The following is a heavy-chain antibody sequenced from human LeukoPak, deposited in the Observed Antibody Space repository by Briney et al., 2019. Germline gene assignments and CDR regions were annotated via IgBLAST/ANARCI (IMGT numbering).Heavy chain of an antibody. D-gene: IGHD6-19*01. CDR1: GFTFSTYA. V-gene: IGHV3-23*01. Sequence: GGSLRLSCAASGFTFSTYAISGVRQAPGKGLEWVSSISGSGGGTYYADSVKGRFTISRDKSKNTLYLQVNSLRAEDTAVYYCAKGRAYSSGWYFMGFDCWGEGTLLTVSS. J-gene: IGHJ4*02. CDR2: ISGSGGGT. CDR3: AKGRAYSSGWYFMGFDC.